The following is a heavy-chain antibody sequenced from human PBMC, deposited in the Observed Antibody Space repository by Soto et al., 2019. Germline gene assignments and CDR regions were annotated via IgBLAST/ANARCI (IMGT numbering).Heavy chain of an antibody. V-gene: IGHV3-33*01. CDR3: ARNVGSSGTSRSFDT. CDR1: GFTLSNYG. D-gene: IGHD1-1*01. CDR2: IWYDGTTT. Sequence: QVQLVESGGGVVQPGRSLTLSCVASGFTLSNYGMHWVLQAPGTGLEWVAVIWYDGTTTYSADSVKGRFSISRDNSKNALFLPLSSLRAEDTAVYYCARNVGSSGTSRSFDTWGKGTLVTVSS. J-gene: IGHJ5*02.